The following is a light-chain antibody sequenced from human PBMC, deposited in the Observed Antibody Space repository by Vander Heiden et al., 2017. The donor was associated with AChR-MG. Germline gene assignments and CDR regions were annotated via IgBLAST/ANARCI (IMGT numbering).Light chain of an antibody. CDR2: DDS. Sequence: SYVLTQPPPVSVAPGQTARITCGGNNIESKSVHWYQQKPGQGPVRVVYDDSDRPSGIPERFSGSNSGNTATLTISRVEAGDEADYYCQVWDSSSVHYVFGTGTKVTVL. J-gene: IGLJ1*01. V-gene: IGLV3-21*02. CDR1: NIESKS. CDR3: QVWDSSSVHYV.